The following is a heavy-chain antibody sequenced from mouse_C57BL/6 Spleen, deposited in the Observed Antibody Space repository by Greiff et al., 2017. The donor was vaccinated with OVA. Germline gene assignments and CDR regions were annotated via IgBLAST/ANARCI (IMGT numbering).Heavy chain of an antibody. V-gene: IGHV1-9*01. CDR2: ILPGSGST. J-gene: IGHJ1*03. Sequence: VQLKESGAELMKPGASVKLSCKATGYTFTGYWIEGVKQRPGHGLEWIGEILPGSGSTKYNEKFKGKATFTAATSSNTAYMQLSSLTTEDSAIYYCARYDGYWAFDVWGTGTTVTVSS. D-gene: IGHD2-3*01. CDR1: GYTFTGYW. CDR3: ARYDGYWAFDV.